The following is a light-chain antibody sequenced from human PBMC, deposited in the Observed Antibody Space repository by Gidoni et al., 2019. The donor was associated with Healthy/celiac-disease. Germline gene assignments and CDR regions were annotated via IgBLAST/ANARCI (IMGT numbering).Light chain of an antibody. CDR1: SSDVGGYNS. CDR2: DVS. CDR3: SSYTSSSSYV. J-gene: IGLJ1*01. V-gene: IGLV2-14*01. Sequence: QSALTQPASVSGSPGQSITNSCTGTSSDVGGYNSLSWYPQHPGKAPKLMIYDVSNRPSGVSYRFSGPTSGNTASLTISGLQAEDEADYYCSSYTSSSSYVFGTGTKVTVL.